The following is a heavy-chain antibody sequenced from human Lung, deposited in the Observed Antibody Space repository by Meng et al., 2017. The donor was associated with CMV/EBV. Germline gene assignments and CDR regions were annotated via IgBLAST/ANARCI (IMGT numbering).Heavy chain of an antibody. V-gene: IGHV3-7*01. CDR2: IKEDGSEK. D-gene: IGHD3-3*01. Sequence: GEXXKIFCAASEFSFSNYWMSWVRQAPGKGLEWVANIKEDGSEKYYVDSVKGRFTISRDNAKNSLYLQMNSLRADDTAMYYCARLPVDTTFFIQEYYFDYWGQGTXVTVSS. CDR3: ARLPVDTTFFIQEYYFDY. CDR1: EFSFSNYW. J-gene: IGHJ4*02.